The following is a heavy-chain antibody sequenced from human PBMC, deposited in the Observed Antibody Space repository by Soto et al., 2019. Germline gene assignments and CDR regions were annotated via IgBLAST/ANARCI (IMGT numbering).Heavy chain of an antibody. CDR2: ISTSSSYI. V-gene: IGHV3-21*01. CDR3: ARVFGVVIREYYGMDV. CDR1: GFTFSSYT. J-gene: IGHJ6*02. Sequence: EVQLVESGGGLVKPGGSLRLSCAASGFTFSSYTMNWVRQAPGKGLEWVSSISTSSSYIYYADSVKGRFTISRANAKNSLYLQRDSLRVEDTAVYYCARVFGVVIREYYGMDVWGQGTTVTVSS. D-gene: IGHD3-3*01.